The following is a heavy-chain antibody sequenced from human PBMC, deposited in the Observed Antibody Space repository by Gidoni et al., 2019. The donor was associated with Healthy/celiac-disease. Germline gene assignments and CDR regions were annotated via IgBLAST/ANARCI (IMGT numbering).Heavy chain of an antibody. CDR1: GFTFSRYS. CDR3: ARIVVVPAAIAYYYYGMDV. V-gene: IGHV3-21*01. CDR2: ISSSSSYI. D-gene: IGHD2-2*01. Sequence: EVQLVESGGGLFKPGGSLRLSCAASGFTFSRYSMNWVRQAPGKGLEWVSSISSSSSYIYYADSVKGRFTISRDNAKNSLYLQMNSLRAEDTAVYYCARIVVVPAAIAYYYYGMDVWGQGTTVTVSS. J-gene: IGHJ6*02.